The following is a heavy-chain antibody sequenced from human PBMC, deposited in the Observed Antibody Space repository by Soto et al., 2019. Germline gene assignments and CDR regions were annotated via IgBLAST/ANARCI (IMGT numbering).Heavy chain of an antibody. CDR1: GFTFSSYA. Sequence: GGSLRVSCSASGFTFSSYAMHWVRQAPGKGLEYVSAISSNGGSTYYADSVKGRFTISRDNSKNTLYLQMSSLRAEDTAVYYCLKGFNSTQIPFDYWGQGTLVTVSS. J-gene: IGHJ4*02. CDR3: LKGFNSTQIPFDY. V-gene: IGHV3-64D*06. CDR2: ISSNGGST. D-gene: IGHD6-13*01.